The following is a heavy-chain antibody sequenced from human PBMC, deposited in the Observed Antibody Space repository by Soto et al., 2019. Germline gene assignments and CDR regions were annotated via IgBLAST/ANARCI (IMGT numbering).Heavy chain of an antibody. CDR1: TVTFRIHV. Sequence: EVQLLESGGGLVQPGGSLRLSCEASTVTFRIHVMNWVRQAPGKGLEWVSAISGSGGDTYYADSVKGRFPVSRDNSKKTLYLQMSSLTVNVTAVYFCAIGAPSPPSNFYGLDLSGYGTTVTVSP. J-gene: IGHJ6*04. V-gene: IGHV3-23*01. CDR2: ISGSGGDT. D-gene: IGHD3-10*01. CDR3: AIGAPSPPSNFYGLDL.